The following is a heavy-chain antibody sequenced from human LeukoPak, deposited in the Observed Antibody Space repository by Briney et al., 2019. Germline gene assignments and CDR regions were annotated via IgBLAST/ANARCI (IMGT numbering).Heavy chain of an antibody. Sequence: PGGSLRLSCAASGFTFSDYYMSWIRQAPGKGLEWVSYITSSGSTIYYADSVKGRFTISRDNAKNSLYLQMNSLRAEDTALYYCAKSTGSSLSWFDYWGQGTLVTVPS. D-gene: IGHD4-17*01. V-gene: IGHV3-11*01. CDR2: ITSSGSTI. J-gene: IGHJ4*02. CDR3: AKSTGSSLSWFDY. CDR1: GFTFSDYY.